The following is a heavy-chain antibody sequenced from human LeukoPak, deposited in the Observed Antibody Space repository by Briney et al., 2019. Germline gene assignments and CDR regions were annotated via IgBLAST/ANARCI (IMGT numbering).Heavy chain of an antibody. CDR3: ARGLGGGYCSGGSSPPPCYYYMDV. J-gene: IGHJ6*03. D-gene: IGHD2-15*01. Sequence: ASVKVSCKASGYTFTDYYMHWVRQAPGQGLEWMGGIIPIFGTANYAQKFQGRVTITADESTSTAYMELSSLRSEDTAVYYCARGLGGGYCSGGSSPPPCYYYMDVWGKGTTVTISS. CDR2: IIPIFGTA. V-gene: IGHV1-69*13. CDR1: GYTFTDYY.